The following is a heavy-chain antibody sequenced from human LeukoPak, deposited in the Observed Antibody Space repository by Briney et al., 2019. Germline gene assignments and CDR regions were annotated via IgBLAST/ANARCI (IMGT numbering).Heavy chain of an antibody. CDR2: SYYSGST. Sequence: SETLSFPGTGSGGSIRSSSYYWGWIRQPPGKGLEWIGSSYYSGSTYYNPSLESRATISVVTSNNQFSLKLSSVTAAIPAWYYWASLRERSYYARGFEYRGQRDLVTVS. V-gene: IGHV4-39*01. CDR3: ASLRERSYYARGFEY. J-gene: IGHJ4*02. CDR1: GGSIRSSSYY. D-gene: IGHD1-26*01.